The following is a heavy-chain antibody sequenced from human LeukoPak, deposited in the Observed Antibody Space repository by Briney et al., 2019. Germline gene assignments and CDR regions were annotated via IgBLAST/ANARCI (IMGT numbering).Heavy chain of an antibody. CDR1: GFTFSSYG. Sequence: GGSLRLSCAASGFTFSSYGMHWVRQAPGKGLEWVAVIWYDGSNEEYADSVKGRITISRDNSKSTLYLEMNSLRAEDTAVYYCARGGDYYDSSGYYYDYFDYWGQGTLVTVSS. D-gene: IGHD3-22*01. J-gene: IGHJ4*02. V-gene: IGHV3-33*01. CDR2: IWYDGSNE. CDR3: ARGGDYYDSSGYYYDYFDY.